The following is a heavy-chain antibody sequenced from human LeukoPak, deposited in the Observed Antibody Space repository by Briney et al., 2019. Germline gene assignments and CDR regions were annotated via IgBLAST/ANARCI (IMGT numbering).Heavy chain of an antibody. CDR1: GGSFSGYY. J-gene: IGHJ3*02. V-gene: IGHV4-34*01. CDR3: AREPRPHNWNAQDAFDI. Sequence: SETLSLTCAVYGGSFSGYYWSWIRQPPGKGLEWIGEINHSGSTNYNPSLKSRVTISVDTSKNQFSLKLSSVTAADTAVYYCAREPRPHNWNAQDAFDIWGQGTMVTVSS. D-gene: IGHD1-20*01. CDR2: INHSGST.